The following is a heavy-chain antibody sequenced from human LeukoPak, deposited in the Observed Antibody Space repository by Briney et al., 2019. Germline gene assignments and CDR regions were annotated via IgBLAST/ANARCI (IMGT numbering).Heavy chain of an antibody. J-gene: IGHJ4*02. D-gene: IGHD3-22*01. Sequence: GGSLRLSCVGSGFTFSSYAMSWVRQAPGKGLEWVSVISGSGGSTNHADSVKGRFTISRDNSKNTLYLQTNSLRAEDTAVYYCAKDVDSSGYPTYYFAHWGQGTLLTVSS. V-gene: IGHV3-23*01. CDR3: AKDVDSSGYPTYYFAH. CDR1: GFTFSSYA. CDR2: ISGSGGST.